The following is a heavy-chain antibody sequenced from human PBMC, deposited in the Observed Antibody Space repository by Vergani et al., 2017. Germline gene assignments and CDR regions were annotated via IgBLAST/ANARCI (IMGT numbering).Heavy chain of an antibody. CDR3: AKETMLVVVGDNAFEI. Sequence: EVQLVESGGGLVKPGGSLRLSCAASGFTFSSYAMSWVRQAPGKGLEWVSAISGSGGSTYYADSGKGRFTISRDNSKNTLYLQMNSLRAEDTAVYYCAKETMLVVVGDNAFEIWGQGTMVTVSS. CDR1: GFTFSSYA. CDR2: ISGSGGST. D-gene: IGHD3-22*01. J-gene: IGHJ3*02. V-gene: IGHV3-23*04.